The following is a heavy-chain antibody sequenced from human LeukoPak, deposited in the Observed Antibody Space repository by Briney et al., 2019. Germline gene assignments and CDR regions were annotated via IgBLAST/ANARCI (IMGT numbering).Heavy chain of an antibody. V-gene: IGHV3-23*01. CDR2: ITDSGSGT. Sequence: PGGSLRLSCAASGFSFSRYAMSWVRQAPGKGLEWVSSITDSGSGTYYAYSVKGRFTISRDSSVNTLYLQMNSLRAEDTAVYYCAKRGSLAFDYWGQGTLVTVSS. CDR3: AKRGSLAFDY. D-gene: IGHD3-16*01. CDR1: GFSFSRYA. J-gene: IGHJ4*02.